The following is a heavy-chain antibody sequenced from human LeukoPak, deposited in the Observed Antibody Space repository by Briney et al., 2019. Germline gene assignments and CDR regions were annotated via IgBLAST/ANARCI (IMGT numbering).Heavy chain of an antibody. Sequence: PSETLSLTCTVSGGSISSYYWSWIRQPPGKGLEWIGYIYYSGSTNYNPSLKSRVTISVDTSKNQFSLKLSPVTAADTAVYYCARIRCASSSCPPDYWGQGTLVTVSS. V-gene: IGHV4-59*01. D-gene: IGHD6-13*01. CDR1: GGSISSYY. CDR2: IYYSGST. CDR3: ARIRCASSSCPPDY. J-gene: IGHJ4*02.